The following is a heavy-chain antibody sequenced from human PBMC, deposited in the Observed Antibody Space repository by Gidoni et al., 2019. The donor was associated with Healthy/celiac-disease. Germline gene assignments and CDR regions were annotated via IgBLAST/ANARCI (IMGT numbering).Heavy chain of an antibody. V-gene: IGHV3-33*01. CDR2: IWYDGSNK. CDR3: ARDWEQSNYFDY. Sequence: QVQLVESGGGVVQPGRSLRLSCAASGFPFSSYGMHWVRQAPGKGLEWVAGIWYDGSNKYYADSVKGRFTSSRDNSKNTLYLQMNSLRAEDTAVYYCARDWEQSNYFDYWGQGTLVTVSS. D-gene: IGHD1-1*01. J-gene: IGHJ4*02. CDR1: GFPFSSYG.